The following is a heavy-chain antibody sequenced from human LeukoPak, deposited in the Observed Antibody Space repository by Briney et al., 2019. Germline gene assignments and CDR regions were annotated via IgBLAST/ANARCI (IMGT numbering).Heavy chain of an antibody. D-gene: IGHD3-10*01. CDR1: GFTFSSYS. Sequence: GGSLRLSCAASGFTFSSYSMTWVRQAPGKGLEWVSSISSSSSYIYYVGSVKGRFTISRDNAKSSLYLQMNRLRAEDTAFYYCARGSSTVSGFDYWGQGTLVTVSS. J-gene: IGHJ4*02. V-gene: IGHV3-21*01. CDR3: ARGSSTVSGFDY. CDR2: ISSSSSYI.